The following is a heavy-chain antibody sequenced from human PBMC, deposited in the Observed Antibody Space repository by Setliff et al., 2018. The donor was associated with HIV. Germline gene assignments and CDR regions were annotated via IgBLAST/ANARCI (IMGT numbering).Heavy chain of an antibody. CDR3: AREDKGYYGSGLG. J-gene: IGHJ4*02. Sequence: AASVKVSCKASGYTFTNYYIHWVRQAPGQGLEWMGIINPGGNITNYAQKLQGRVTMTKDTSTSTVYMEVRSLRSEDTAVYYCAREDKGYYGSGLGWAQGTLVTVSS. V-gene: IGHV1-46*01. CDR2: INPGGNIT. D-gene: IGHD3-10*01. CDR1: GYTFTNYY.